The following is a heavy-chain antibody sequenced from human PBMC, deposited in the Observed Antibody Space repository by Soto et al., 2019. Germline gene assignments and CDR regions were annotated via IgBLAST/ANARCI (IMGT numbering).Heavy chain of an antibody. CDR3: AKAGFSSGWSPSYFDY. V-gene: IGHV3-23*01. CDR1: GFTFSSYA. CDR2: MSGTGGST. J-gene: IGHJ4*02. Sequence: EVQLLESGGGLVQPGRSLRLSCAASGFTFSSYAMNWVRQAPGKGLEWVSAMSGTGGSTYYADSVKGRFTISRDNCKNRLYLQMNSLRVEDTAVFYCAKAGFSSGWSPSYFDYWGQGTLVTVSS. D-gene: IGHD6-19*01.